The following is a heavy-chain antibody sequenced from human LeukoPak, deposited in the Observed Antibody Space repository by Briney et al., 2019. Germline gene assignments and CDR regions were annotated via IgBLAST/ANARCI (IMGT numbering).Heavy chain of an antibody. CDR2: IYQSGST. CDR1: GGSISSGGYS. D-gene: IGHD1-14*01. Sequence: SQTLSLTCAVSGGSISSGGYSWSWIRQPPGKGLEWIGYIYQSGSTYYNPSLKSRVTISVDRSKNQFSLNLASVTAADTAMYYCANRGGYDAFDIWGQGTMVTVSS. CDR3: ANRGGYDAFDI. J-gene: IGHJ3*02. V-gene: IGHV4-30-2*01.